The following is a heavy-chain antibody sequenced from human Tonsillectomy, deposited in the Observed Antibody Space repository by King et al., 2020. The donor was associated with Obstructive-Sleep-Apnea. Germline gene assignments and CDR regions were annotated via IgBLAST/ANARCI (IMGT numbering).Heavy chain of an antibody. CDR2: RWYDGRNK. V-gene: IGHV3-33*01. J-gene: IGHJ3*01. D-gene: IGHD3-9*01. Sequence: VQLVESGGGVVQPGRSLRLSCAASGFSFSSYGMHWVRQAPGKGLEWVAVRWYDGRNKYYVDSVKGRFTISRDNSKNTLYLQMNSLGAEDTAVYYCARDRGDYDILTGFTPDAFDVWGQGTMVTVSS. CDR1: GFSFSSYG. CDR3: ARDRGDYDILTGFTPDAFDV.